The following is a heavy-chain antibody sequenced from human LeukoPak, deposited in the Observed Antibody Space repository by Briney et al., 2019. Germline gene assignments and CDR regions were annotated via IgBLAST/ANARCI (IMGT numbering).Heavy chain of an antibody. J-gene: IGHJ4*02. CDR3: AKDQRLGEACDY. V-gene: IGHV3-23*01. CDR1: GFTPSNSY. Sequence: GSLRLSCVASGFTPSNSYMNWGPQAPGKGREWVSAISGGDGRTYYADSVKGRFTISRDNFKNTLYLQMNSLRAEDTAVYYCAKDQRLGEACDYWGQGTLVTVSS. D-gene: IGHD3-16*01. CDR2: ISGGDGRT.